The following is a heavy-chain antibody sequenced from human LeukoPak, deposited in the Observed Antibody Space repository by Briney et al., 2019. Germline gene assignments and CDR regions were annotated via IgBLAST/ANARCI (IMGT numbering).Heavy chain of an antibody. D-gene: IGHD6-19*01. J-gene: IGHJ4*02. CDR1: GFNFRDHW. Sequence: GGSLRLSCAASGFNFRDHWMDWVRQAPGKGLEWVGHIKTDGSETYYLDSLRGRFSISRDNTNDALYLQMNSLRVEDTAVYYCVKNNGWFHLAQWGQGTLVTVSS. CDR2: IKTDGSET. V-gene: IGHV3-7*03. CDR3: VKNNGWFHLAQ.